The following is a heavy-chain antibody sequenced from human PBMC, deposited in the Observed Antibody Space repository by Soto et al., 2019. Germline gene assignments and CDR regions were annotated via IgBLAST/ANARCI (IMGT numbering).Heavy chain of an antibody. V-gene: IGHV1-46*03. Sequence: GASVKVSCKASGYTFTSYYMHWVRQAPGQGLEWMGIINPSGGSTSYAQKFQGRVTMTRDTSTSTVYMELSSLRSEDTAVYYCATLYCSGGSCYSNYFDYWGQGTLVTVSS. CDR3: ATLYCSGGSCYSNYFDY. D-gene: IGHD2-15*01. CDR1: GYTFTSYY. J-gene: IGHJ4*02. CDR2: INPSGGST.